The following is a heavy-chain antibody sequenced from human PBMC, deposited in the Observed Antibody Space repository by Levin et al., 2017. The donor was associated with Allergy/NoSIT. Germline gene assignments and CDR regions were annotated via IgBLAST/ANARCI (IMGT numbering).Heavy chain of an antibody. V-gene: IGHV4-59*08. J-gene: IGHJ4*02. Sequence: SETLSLTCTVSGDSITSHWWSWIRQPPGKGLEWLGCVHYSGNTLYNPSLTSRVTISVETSKKEFSLRLPSVTAADTAMYYCTRTSNSGGYWGQGTLVTVSS. CDR2: VHYSGNT. CDR1: GDSITSHW. D-gene: IGHD4-11*01. CDR3: TRTSNSGGY.